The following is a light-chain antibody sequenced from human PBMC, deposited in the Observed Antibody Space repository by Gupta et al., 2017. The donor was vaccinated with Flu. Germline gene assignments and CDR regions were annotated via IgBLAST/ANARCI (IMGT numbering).Light chain of an antibody. V-gene: IGKV1-5*03. CDR3: LQDNIYTWT. CDR1: QSIGTW. Sequence: IQMTPSPSTLSASVGDRVTIPCRASQSIGTWLAWYQQKPGKAPKFLIYKASSLEGSVPSRFSGSGSGTEFSLTISSLQPDDFATYYCLQDNIYTWTFGQGTKVEIK. CDR2: KAS. J-gene: IGKJ1*01.